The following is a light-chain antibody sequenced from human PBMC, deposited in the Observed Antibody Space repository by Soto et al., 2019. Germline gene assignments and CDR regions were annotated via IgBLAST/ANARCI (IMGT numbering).Light chain of an antibody. Sequence: QSALTQPPSVSGSPGQSVTISCTGTSSDVGSYNRVSWYQQPPGTAPKLMIYEVSNRPSGVPDRFSWSKSGNTASLTISGLQAEDEAAYYCSTYTASSTDVLGTGTKLTVL. CDR2: EVS. CDR1: SSDVGSYNR. J-gene: IGLJ1*01. V-gene: IGLV2-18*02. CDR3: STYTASSTDV.